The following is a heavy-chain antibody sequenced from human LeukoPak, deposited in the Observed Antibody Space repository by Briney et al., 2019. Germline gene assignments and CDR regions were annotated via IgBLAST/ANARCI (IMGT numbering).Heavy chain of an antibody. CDR3: ASDTYFYNSSAFYHYYYGMDV. V-gene: IGHV3-74*01. Sequence: GRSLRLSCAASRFTFSTYGMHWVRQAPGKGLEWVSRIEYDESKTKYADSVKGRFTISRDNAKNTLYLQMNSLRAEDTAVYYCASDTYFYNSSAFYHYYYGMDVWGQGTTVTVSS. CDR1: RFTFSTYG. D-gene: IGHD3-22*01. CDR2: IEYDESKT. J-gene: IGHJ6*02.